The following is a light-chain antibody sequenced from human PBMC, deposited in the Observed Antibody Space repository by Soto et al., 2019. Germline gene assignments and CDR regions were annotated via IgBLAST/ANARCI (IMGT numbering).Light chain of an antibody. Sequence: DIVMTQSPLSLPVTPGEAASISCRSSQSLLHKNGNNYFNWYLQKPGQSPQLLIYMGFKRASGVPDRFSGSGSGTDFTLKISRVEAEDVGVYYCMQALQTPLTFGGGTKVDIK. V-gene: IGKV2-28*01. J-gene: IGKJ4*01. CDR3: MQALQTPLT. CDR2: MGF. CDR1: QSLLHKNGNNY.